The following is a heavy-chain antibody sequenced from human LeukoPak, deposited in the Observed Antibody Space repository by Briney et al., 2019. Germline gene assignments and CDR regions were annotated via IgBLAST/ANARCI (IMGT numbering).Heavy chain of an antibody. D-gene: IGHD5-12*01. V-gene: IGHV3-23*01. CDR2: ISGSGGST. Sequence: GGSLRLSCAASGSTVSSDAMSWVRQAPGKGLEWVSVISGSGGSTYHADSVKGRFTISRDNSKNTLYLQMNTLKAEDTAVYYCAKRYSGYYWSLGFEYLGQAAQLTVCS. CDR1: GSTVSSDA. CDR3: AKRYSGYYWSLGFEY. J-gene: IGHJ4*02.